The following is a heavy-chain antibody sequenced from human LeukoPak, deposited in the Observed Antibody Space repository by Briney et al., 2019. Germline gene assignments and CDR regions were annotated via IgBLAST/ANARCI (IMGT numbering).Heavy chain of an antibody. J-gene: IGHJ4*02. CDR1: GGSISSSSYY. Sequence: PSETLSLTCTVSGGSISSSSYYWGWIRQPPGKGLEWIGSIYDSGSTYYNPSLKSRVTISVETSKNKFSLKLSSVTAADTAVYYCARHAANIVVVVADLDYWGQGTLVTVSS. CDR2: IYDSGST. CDR3: ARHAANIVVVVADLDY. D-gene: IGHD2-15*01. V-gene: IGHV4-39*01.